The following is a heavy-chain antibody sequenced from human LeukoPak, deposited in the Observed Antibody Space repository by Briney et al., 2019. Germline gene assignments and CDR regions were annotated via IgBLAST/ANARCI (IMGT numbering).Heavy chain of an antibody. CDR1: GYSISSGYY. D-gene: IGHD3-3*01. CDR2: IYHSGST. V-gene: IGHV4-38-2*02. CDR3: ARDKVLREDDFWSGYYGHGY. J-gene: IGHJ4*02. Sequence: SETLSLTCTVSGYSISSGYYWGWIRQPPGKGLEWIGSIYHSGSTYYNPSLKSRVTISVDTSKNQFSLKLSSVTAADTAVYYCARDKVLREDDFWSGYYGHGYWGQGTLVTVSS.